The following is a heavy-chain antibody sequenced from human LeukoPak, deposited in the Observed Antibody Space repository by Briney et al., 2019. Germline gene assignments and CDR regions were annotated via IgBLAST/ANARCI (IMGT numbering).Heavy chain of an antibody. V-gene: IGHV4-59*01. J-gene: IGHJ6*02. CDR1: GGSIGGYY. Sequence: SETLSLTCTVSGGSIGGYYWSWIRRPPGKGLEWIGYICYSGSTKYNPSLKSRVTISVDTSRTQFSLKVSSVTAADTAVYYCAREGTSSHRLDVWGQGTTVTVSS. D-gene: IGHD2-2*01. CDR3: AREGTSSHRLDV. CDR2: ICYSGST.